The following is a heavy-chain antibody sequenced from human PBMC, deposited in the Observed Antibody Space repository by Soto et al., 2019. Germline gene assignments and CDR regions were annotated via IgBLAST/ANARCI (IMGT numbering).Heavy chain of an antibody. CDR1: GFTFSTYW. V-gene: IGHV3-7*01. CDR2: IKQDGSEK. D-gene: IGHD2-2*02. Sequence: PGGSLRLSCAASGFTFSTYWMTWVRQAPGKGLEWVANIKQDGSEKYYVDSVKGRFTISRDNAKNSLYLQMNSLRAEDTAVYYCARGRYCISTSCYKDYWGQGTLVTVSS. CDR3: ARGRYCISTSCYKDY. J-gene: IGHJ4*02.